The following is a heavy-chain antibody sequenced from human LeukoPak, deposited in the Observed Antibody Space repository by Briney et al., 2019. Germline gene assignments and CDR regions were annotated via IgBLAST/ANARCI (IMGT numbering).Heavy chain of an antibody. CDR1: GGAITGYY. Sequence: SETLSLTCTVSGGAITGYYWSWLRQPPGKGLEWIGYIYDSGSTNYNPSLKSRVTMSVDTSKKQFSLKLSSMTAADAAVYYCARGRPPHDYGTLFDYWGQGTLATVSS. CDR3: ARGRPPHDYGTLFDY. CDR2: IYDSGST. J-gene: IGHJ4*02. D-gene: IGHD4-17*01. V-gene: IGHV4-59*01.